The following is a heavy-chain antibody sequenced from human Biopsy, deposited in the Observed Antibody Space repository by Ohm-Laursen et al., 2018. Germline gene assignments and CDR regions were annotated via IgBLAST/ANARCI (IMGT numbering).Heavy chain of an antibody. CDR1: GGSTSSGGSY. V-gene: IGHV4-31*01. CDR2: IFNSANT. D-gene: IGHD3-22*01. J-gene: IGHJ5*02. Sequence: PSQTLSLTCTVSGGSTSSGGSYWSWIRQRPGKGLEWIGYIFNSANTYYNPSLKNLITISGDTSKNQFSLKLNSVTAADTAVYYCARGDYFDSNGYFWFDPWGQGTLVTVSS. CDR3: ARGDYFDSNGYFWFDP.